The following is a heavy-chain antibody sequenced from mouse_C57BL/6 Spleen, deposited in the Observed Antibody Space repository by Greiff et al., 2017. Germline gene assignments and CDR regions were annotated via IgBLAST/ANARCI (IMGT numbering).Heavy chain of an antibody. J-gene: IGHJ2*01. CDR1: GYAFSSYW. CDR3: ARVSSGSSPYFDY. V-gene: IGHV1-80*01. CDR2: IYPGDGDT. D-gene: IGHD1-1*01. Sequence: QVQLKESGAELVKPGASVKISCKASGYAFSSYWMNWVKQRPGKGLEWIGQIYPGDGDTNYNGKFKGKATLTADKSSSTAYMQLSSLTSEDSAVYFCARVSSGSSPYFDYWGQGTTLTVSS.